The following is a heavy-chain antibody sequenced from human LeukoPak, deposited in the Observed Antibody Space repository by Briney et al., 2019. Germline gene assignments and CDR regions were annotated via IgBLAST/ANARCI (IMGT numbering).Heavy chain of an antibody. CDR2: ISGSGGST. J-gene: IGHJ4*02. Sequence: GGSLRLSCAASGFTFSSYAMSWVRQAPGKGLEWVSAISGSGGSTYYADSVKGRFTISRDNSKNTLYLQMNSLRAEDTAVYYCAREDYYDSSGYYSSKGGFDYWGQGTLVTVSS. D-gene: IGHD3-22*01. CDR3: AREDYYDSSGYYSSKGGFDY. V-gene: IGHV3-23*01. CDR1: GFTFSSYA.